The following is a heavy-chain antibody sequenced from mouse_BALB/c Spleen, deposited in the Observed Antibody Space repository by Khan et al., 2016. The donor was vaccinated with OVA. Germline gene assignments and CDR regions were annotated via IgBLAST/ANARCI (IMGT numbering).Heavy chain of an antibody. V-gene: IGHV5-6*01. D-gene: IGHD4-1*01. CDR2: IGSGGDYT. CDR3: ASHLTGSFAY. Sequence: EVQLVESGGDLVKPGGSLKLSCAASGFTFSSYSMSWVRQTPDKRLEWVATIGSGGDYTYYPDNVKGRFTISRDNAKNTLYLQMSRLKSEDTAMYYCASHLTGSFAYWGQGTLVTVSA. CDR1: GFTFSSYS. J-gene: IGHJ3*01.